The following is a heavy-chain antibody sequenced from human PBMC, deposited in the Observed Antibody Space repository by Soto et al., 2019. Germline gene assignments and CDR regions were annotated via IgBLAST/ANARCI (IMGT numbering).Heavy chain of an antibody. CDR3: ANDLRDLYYDILTGHDAFDI. CDR2: ISGSGGST. Sequence: GGSLRLSCAASGFTFSSYAMSWVRQAPGKGLEWVSAISGSGGSTYYADSVKGRFTISRDNSKNTLYLQMNSLRAEDKDVYYCANDLRDLYYDILTGHDAFDIWGQGTMVTVSS. CDR1: GFTFSSYA. D-gene: IGHD3-9*01. J-gene: IGHJ3*02. V-gene: IGHV3-23*01.